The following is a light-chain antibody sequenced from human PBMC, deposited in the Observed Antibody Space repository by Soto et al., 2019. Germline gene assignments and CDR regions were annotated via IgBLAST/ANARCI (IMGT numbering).Light chain of an antibody. Sequence: EEVMTQSPGTLSVYPGERATLSCRASESVSVNLAWFQQTPSQAPRLLIYGASTRATGGPARFSGSGSGTEFTLTISSPQSADFAVYHCQQYNNWPPWTFGQGTKVEIK. CDR1: ESVSVN. V-gene: IGKV3-15*01. CDR2: GAS. J-gene: IGKJ1*01. CDR3: QQYNNWPPWT.